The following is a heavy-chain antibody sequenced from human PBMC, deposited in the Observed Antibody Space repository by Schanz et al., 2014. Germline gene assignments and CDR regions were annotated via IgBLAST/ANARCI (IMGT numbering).Heavy chain of an antibody. CDR1: GFSFSSYA. J-gene: IGHJ4*02. CDR3: ARGLIAAAGGAFDY. CDR2: INTGVNT. V-gene: IGHV3-23*01. D-gene: IGHD6-13*01. Sequence: EVQLLESGGGLVEPGGSLRLSCAASGFSFSSYAMGWVRQARGKGLEWVSAINTGVNTYYADSVRGRFTMSRDNSKNTLYLQMNSLRAGDAAVYYCARGLIAAAGGAFDYWGQVTLVAVAA.